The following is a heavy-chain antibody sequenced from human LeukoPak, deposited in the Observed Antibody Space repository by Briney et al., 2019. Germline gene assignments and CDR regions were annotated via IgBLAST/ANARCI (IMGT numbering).Heavy chain of an antibody. CDR1: GGSISSYY. CDR2: IYYSGST. V-gene: IGHV4-59*01. D-gene: IGHD5-24*01. Sequence: SETLSLTCTVSGGSISSYYWSWIRQPPGKGLEWIGYIYYSGSTNYNPSLESRVTISVDTSKNQFSLKLSSVTAADTAVYYCARERRDGYNRAVDYWSQGTLVTVSS. J-gene: IGHJ4*02. CDR3: ARERRDGYNRAVDY.